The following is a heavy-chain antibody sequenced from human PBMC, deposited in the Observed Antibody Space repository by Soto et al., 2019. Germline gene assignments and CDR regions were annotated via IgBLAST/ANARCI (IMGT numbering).Heavy chain of an antibody. CDR3: AHRKNDILTGSPFDY. J-gene: IGHJ4*02. CDR2: IYWDDDK. D-gene: IGHD3-9*01. CDR1: GFSLSTSGVG. V-gene: IGHV2-5*02. Sequence: QITLKESGPTLVKPTQTLTLTCTFSGFSLSTSGVGVGWIRQPPGKALEWLALIYWDDDKRYSPSLKSRLTITKDTSKNQVVLTMTNMDPVDTATYYCAHRKNDILTGSPFDYWGQGTLVTVPS.